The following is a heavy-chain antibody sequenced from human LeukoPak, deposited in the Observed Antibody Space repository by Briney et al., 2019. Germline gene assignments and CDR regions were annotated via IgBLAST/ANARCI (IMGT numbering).Heavy chain of an antibody. CDR2: ISYDGSNK. J-gene: IGHJ5*01. CDR1: GFTFSSYA. Sequence: GGSLRLSCAASGFTFSSYAMHWVRQAPGKGLEWVAVISYDGSNKYYADSVKGRFTISRDNSKNTLYLQMNSLRAEDTAVYYCAKGRTSTWYDSWGQGTLVTVSS. CDR3: AKGRTSTWYDS. D-gene: IGHD2-2*01. V-gene: IGHV3-30-3*01.